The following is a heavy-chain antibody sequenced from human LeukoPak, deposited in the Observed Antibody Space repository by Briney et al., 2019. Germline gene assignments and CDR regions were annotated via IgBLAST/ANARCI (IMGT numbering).Heavy chain of an antibody. CDR3: AREDKYYDSSGHAFDI. Sequence: ASVKVSCKASGYTFTSYYMHWVRQAPGQGLEWMGIINPSGGSTSYAQKFQGRVTMTRDTSTSTAYMEVRSLRSDDTAVYYCAREDKYYDSSGHAFDIWGQGTMVTVSS. CDR2: INPSGGST. CDR1: GYTFTSYY. D-gene: IGHD3-22*01. J-gene: IGHJ3*02. V-gene: IGHV1-46*01.